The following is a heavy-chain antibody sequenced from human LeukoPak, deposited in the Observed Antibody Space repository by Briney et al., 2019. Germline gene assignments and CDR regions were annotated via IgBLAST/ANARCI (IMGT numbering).Heavy chain of an antibody. CDR3: AREYPPYYDSSGYFDY. J-gene: IGHJ4*02. V-gene: IGHV3-33*01. Sequence: PGGSLRLSCAASGFTFSSYGMHWVRQAPGKGLEWVAVIWYDGSNKYYADSVKGRFTISRDNSKNTLYLQMSSLRAEDTAVYYCAREYPPYYDSSGYFDYWGQGTLVTVSS. CDR1: GFTFSSYG. CDR2: IWYDGSNK. D-gene: IGHD3-22*01.